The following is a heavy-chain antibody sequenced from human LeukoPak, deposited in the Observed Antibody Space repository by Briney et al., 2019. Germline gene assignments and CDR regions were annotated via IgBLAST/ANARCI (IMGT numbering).Heavy chain of an antibody. CDR3: ARALGGIRGVISHFQE. D-gene: IGHD3-10*01. CDR2: IYHSGST. J-gene: IGHJ1*01. CDR1: GGSISSSNW. Sequence: SETLSLTCAVSGGSISSSNWWSWARQAPGKGLEWIGEIYHSGSTNYNPSLKSRVTISVDKSKNQFSLKLSSVTAADTAIYYCARALGGIRGVISHFQEWGQGTLVTVSS. V-gene: IGHV4-4*02.